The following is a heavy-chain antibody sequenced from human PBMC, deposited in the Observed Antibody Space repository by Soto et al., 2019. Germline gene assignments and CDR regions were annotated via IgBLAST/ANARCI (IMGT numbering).Heavy chain of an antibody. CDR3: AKRVLWFGERYIDY. CDR1: GGSFSGYY. CDR2: INHSGST. V-gene: IGHV4-34*01. Sequence: SETLSLTCAVYGGSFSGYYWSWIRQPPGKGLEWIGEINHSGSTNYNPSLKSRVTIPVDTSKNQFSLKLSSVTAADTAVYYCAKRVLWFGERYIDYWGQGTLVTVSS. J-gene: IGHJ4*02. D-gene: IGHD3-10*01.